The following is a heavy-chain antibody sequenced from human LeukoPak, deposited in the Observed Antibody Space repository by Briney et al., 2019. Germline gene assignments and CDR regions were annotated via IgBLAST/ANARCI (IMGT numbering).Heavy chain of an antibody. CDR2: ISGSGGST. J-gene: IGHJ4*02. CDR1: GFTFSSYA. Sequence: QSGGSLRLSCAASGFTFSSYAMSWVRQAPGKGLEWVSAISGSGGSTYYADSVKGRFTISRDNSKDTLYLQMNSLRAEDTAVYYCAKDRAPGIAVAGTIDYWGQGTLVTVSS. CDR3: AKDRAPGIAVAGTIDY. D-gene: IGHD6-19*01. V-gene: IGHV3-23*01.